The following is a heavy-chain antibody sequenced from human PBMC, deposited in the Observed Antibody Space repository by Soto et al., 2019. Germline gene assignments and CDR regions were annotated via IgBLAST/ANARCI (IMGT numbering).Heavy chain of an antibody. CDR3: ARHTPAISISDH. J-gene: IGHJ4*02. Sequence: QLQLQESGPGLVKPSETLSLTCTVSGGSISSSSYYWVWIRPPPGKGLEWIGSIYYSGSTYSNPSLKSRVTISVDTSKNQFSLKLSSVTAADTAVYYWARHTPAISISDHWGQGTLVTVSS. V-gene: IGHV4-39*01. D-gene: IGHD2-15*01. CDR2: IYYSGST. CDR1: GGSISSSSYY.